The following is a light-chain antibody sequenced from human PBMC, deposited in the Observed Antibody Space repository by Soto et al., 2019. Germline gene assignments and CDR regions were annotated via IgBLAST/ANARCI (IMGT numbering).Light chain of an antibody. Sequence: DIQMTQSPSTLSASVGDRVTITCRASQSISSWLAWYQQKPGKAPHLLIYKASSLQSGVPLRFSGSGSGTEFTLTISSLQPDDCGTYYCQQYNDKWTFGQGTKVEIK. CDR2: KAS. V-gene: IGKV1-5*03. J-gene: IGKJ1*01. CDR3: QQYNDKWT. CDR1: QSISSW.